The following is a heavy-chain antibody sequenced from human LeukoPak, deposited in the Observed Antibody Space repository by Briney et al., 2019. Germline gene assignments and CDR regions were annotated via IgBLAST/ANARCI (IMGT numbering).Heavy chain of an antibody. J-gene: IGHJ4*02. V-gene: IGHV4-30-2*01. CDR3: ARGARYYGSGSVYFDY. CDR2: IYHSGST. Sequence: PSETLSLTCAVSGGSISSGGYSWSWIRQPPGKGLEWIGYIYHSGSTYYNPSLKSRVTISVDRSKNQFSLKLSFVTAADTAVYYCARGARYYGSGSVYFDYWGQGTLVTVSS. D-gene: IGHD3-10*01. CDR1: GGSISSGGYS.